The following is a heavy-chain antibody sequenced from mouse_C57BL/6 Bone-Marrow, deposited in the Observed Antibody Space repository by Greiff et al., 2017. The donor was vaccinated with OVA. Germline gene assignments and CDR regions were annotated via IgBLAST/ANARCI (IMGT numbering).Heavy chain of an antibody. CDR2: IYPGDGDT. D-gene: IGHD1-1*01. CDR1: GYAFSSSW. V-gene: IGHV1-82*01. Sequence: QVQLKESGPELVKPGASVTISCKASGYAFSSSWMNWVKQRPGKGLEWIGRIYPGDGDTNYNGKFKGKATLTADKSSSTAYMQLSSLTSEYAAVYFCACAYYGSSPWYIDVWGTGTTVTVSS. CDR3: ACAYYGSSPWYIDV. J-gene: IGHJ1*03.